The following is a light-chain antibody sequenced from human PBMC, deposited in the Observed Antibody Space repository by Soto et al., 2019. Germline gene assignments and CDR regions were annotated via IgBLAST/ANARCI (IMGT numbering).Light chain of an antibody. CDR3: QQRSNWPWT. V-gene: IGKV3-11*01. Sequence: EIVLTQSPATLSLSPGERATLSCRASQSVSRYLAWYQQKPGQATRLLIYDGSNRATGIPAIFSGSGSGTDFTLTISNLEPEDFAVYYCQQRSNWPWTFGQGTKVEIK. CDR1: QSVSRY. J-gene: IGKJ1*01. CDR2: DGS.